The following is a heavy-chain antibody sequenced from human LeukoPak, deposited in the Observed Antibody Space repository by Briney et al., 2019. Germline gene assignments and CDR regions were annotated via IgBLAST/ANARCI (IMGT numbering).Heavy chain of an antibody. J-gene: IGHJ4*02. V-gene: IGHV4-31*03. CDR1: GVSISSGGYY. Sequence: SETLSLTCTVSGVSISSGGYYWSWIRQHPGKGLEWIGYIYYSGSTYYNPSLKSRVTISVDTSKNQFSLKLSSVTAADTAVYYCATKVGSEYYYDSTGYPGIYFDYWGQGTLVTVSS. CDR2: IYYSGST. CDR3: ATKVGSEYYYDSTGYPGIYFDY. D-gene: IGHD3-22*01.